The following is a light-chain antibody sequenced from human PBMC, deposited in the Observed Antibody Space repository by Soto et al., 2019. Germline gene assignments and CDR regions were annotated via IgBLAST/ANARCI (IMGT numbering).Light chain of an antibody. J-gene: IGKJ3*01. CDR1: QSISSSY. CDR3: QQYGSSRFT. V-gene: IGKV3-20*01. CDR2: GAS. Sequence: EIVLRQSPGTLSLSPGERATLSCRASQSISSSYLAWYQQKPGQAPRLLVYGASSRANGIPDRFSGSGSGTDFTLTISRLEPEDFAVYYCQQYGSSRFTFGPGTKVDIK.